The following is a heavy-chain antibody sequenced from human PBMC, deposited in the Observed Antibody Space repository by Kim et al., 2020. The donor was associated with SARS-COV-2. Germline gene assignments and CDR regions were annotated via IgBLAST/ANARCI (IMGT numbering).Heavy chain of an antibody. D-gene: IGHD1-26*01. CDR1: GYTFTSYA. CDR2: INAGNGNT. CDR3: AMRGPAGISYPRPYYGMDV. V-gene: IGHV1-3*01. J-gene: IGHJ6*02. Sequence: ASVKVSCKASGYTFTSYAMHWVRQAPGQRLEWMGWINAGNGNTKYSQKFQGRVTITRDTSASTAYMELSSLRSEDTAVYYCAMRGPAGISYPRPYYGMDVWGQGTTVTVSS.